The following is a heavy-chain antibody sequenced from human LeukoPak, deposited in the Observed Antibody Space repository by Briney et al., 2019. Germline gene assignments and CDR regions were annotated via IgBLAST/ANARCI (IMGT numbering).Heavy chain of an antibody. J-gene: IGHJ3*02. CDR3: AKDPDYYDSSGDVAFDI. Sequence: PGGSLRLSRAASGFTFSSYAMSWVRQAPGKGLEWVSAISGSGGSTYYADSVKGRFTISRDNSKNTLYLQMNSLRAEDTAVYYCAKDPDYYDSSGDVAFDIWGQGTMVTVSS. CDR1: GFTFSSYA. D-gene: IGHD3-22*01. CDR2: ISGSGGST. V-gene: IGHV3-23*01.